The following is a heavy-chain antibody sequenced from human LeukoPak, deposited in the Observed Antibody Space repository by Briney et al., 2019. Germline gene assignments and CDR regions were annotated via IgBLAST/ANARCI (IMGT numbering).Heavy chain of an antibody. CDR3: ARDPTAYYDSSGYYLNTIDY. CDR2: IWYDGSYK. V-gene: IGHV3-33*01. CDR1: GFTFSSYG. D-gene: IGHD3-22*01. J-gene: IGHJ4*02. Sequence: PGGSLRLSCAASGFTFSSYGMHWVRQAPGKGLEWVAVIWYDGSYKYYADSVKGRFTISRGNSKNTLYLQMNSLRAEDTAVYYCARDPTAYYDSSGYYLNTIDYWGQGTLVTVSS.